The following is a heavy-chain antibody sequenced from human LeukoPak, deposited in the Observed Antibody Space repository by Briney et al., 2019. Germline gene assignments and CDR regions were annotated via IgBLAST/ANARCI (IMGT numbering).Heavy chain of an antibody. CDR1: GFTFNSYW. V-gene: IGHV3-7*01. Sequence: GGSLRLSCAASGFTFNSYWMSWVRQAPGKGLEWVASVKEDGSEQYYVDSVRGRFIISRENAKNSLYLQMSSLRAEDTAVYYCTRQPTTLDGSKFMSTDHWGQGTLVTVSS. CDR3: TRQPTTLDGSKFMSTDH. CDR2: VKEDGSEQ. J-gene: IGHJ4*02. D-gene: IGHD5/OR15-5a*01.